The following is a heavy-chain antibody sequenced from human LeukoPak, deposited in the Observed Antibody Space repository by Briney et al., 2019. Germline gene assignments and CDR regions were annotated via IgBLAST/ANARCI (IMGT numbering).Heavy chain of an antibody. CDR1: GFTFSDYS. CDR2: IRYDGNNK. Sequence: AGGSLRLSCAASGFTFSDYSMHWVRQAPGKGLNWVAFIRYDGNNKYYADSVEGRFTISRDNSKNTLYLQMNSLRAEDTAVYYCAKVRYCSGVNCYPDDNWGQGTLVTVSS. V-gene: IGHV3-30*02. CDR3: AKVRYCSGVNCYPDDN. J-gene: IGHJ4*02. D-gene: IGHD2-15*01.